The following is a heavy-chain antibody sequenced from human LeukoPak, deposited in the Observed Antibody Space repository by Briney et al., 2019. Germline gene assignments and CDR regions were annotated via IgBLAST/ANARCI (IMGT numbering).Heavy chain of an antibody. V-gene: IGHV4-30-4*08. CDR1: GGSIISGDYY. CDR3: ARRGIVGAFDY. D-gene: IGHD1-26*01. Sequence: PSQTLSLTCPASGGSIISGDYYWSWIRQPPGKGRAWIWFIYYSGSTYYNPSLKSRVTISVDTSKNQFSLKLSSVTAADTAVYYCARRGIVGAFDYWGQGTLVTVSS. J-gene: IGHJ4*02. CDR2: IYYSGST.